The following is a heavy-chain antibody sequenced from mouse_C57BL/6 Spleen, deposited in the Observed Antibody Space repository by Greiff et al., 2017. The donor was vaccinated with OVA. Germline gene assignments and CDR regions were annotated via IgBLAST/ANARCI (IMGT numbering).Heavy chain of an antibody. V-gene: IGHV1-52*01. CDR1: GYTFTSYW. Sequence: QVQLQQPGAELVRPGSSVKLSCKASGYTFTSYWMHWVKQRPIQGLEWIGNIDPSDSETHYNQKFKDKATVTVDKSSSTAYMQLSSLTSEDSAVYYCARGGPPTFDYWGQGTTLTVSS. J-gene: IGHJ2*01. CDR3: ARGGPPTFDY. CDR2: IDPSDSET.